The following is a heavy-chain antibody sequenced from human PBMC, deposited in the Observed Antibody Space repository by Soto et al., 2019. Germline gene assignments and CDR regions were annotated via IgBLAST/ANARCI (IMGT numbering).Heavy chain of an antibody. D-gene: IGHD6-13*01. Sequence: SETLSLTCTVSGGSISSYYWSWIRQPPGKGLEWIGYIYYSGSTNYNPSLKSRVTISVDTSKNQFSLKLSSVTAAETAVYYCARLGRAAAIGELYYGMDVWGQGTKVTVSS. CDR2: IYYSGST. CDR1: GGSISSYY. V-gene: IGHV4-59*08. CDR3: ARLGRAAAIGELYYGMDV. J-gene: IGHJ6*02.